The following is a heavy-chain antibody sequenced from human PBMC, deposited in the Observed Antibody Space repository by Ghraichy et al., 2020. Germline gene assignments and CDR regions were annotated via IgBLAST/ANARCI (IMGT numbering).Heavy chain of an antibody. CDR2: ISAGSSGT. CDR1: GFTFRSQA. D-gene: IGHD5-18*01. J-gene: IGHJ3*02. CDR3: VKHLEYSLSSAFDI. Sequence: GGSLSLSCEGSGFTFRSQAMGWVRQAPGKGLDWIATISAGSSGTYYADSVTGRFSLSRDNSKSTLHLQMTRLRPEDTAVYYCVKHLEYSLSSAFDIWGQGTLVSVSS. V-gene: IGHV3-23*01.